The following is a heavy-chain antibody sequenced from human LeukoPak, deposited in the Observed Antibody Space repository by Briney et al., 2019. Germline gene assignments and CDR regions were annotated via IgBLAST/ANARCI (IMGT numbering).Heavy chain of an antibody. V-gene: IGHV1-69*13. Sequence: GASVKVSCKASGGTFSSYAISWVRQAPGQGLEWMGGIIPIFGTANYAQKFQGRVTITADESTSTAYMELSSLRSEDTAVYYCAGQYYYGSGSPNYYYYGMDVWGQGTTVTVSS. CDR3: AGQYYYGSGSPNYYYYGMDV. J-gene: IGHJ6*02. D-gene: IGHD3-10*01. CDR2: IIPIFGTA. CDR1: GGTFSSYA.